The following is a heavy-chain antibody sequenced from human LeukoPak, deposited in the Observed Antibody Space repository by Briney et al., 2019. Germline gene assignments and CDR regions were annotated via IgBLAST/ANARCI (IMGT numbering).Heavy chain of an antibody. CDR2: ICIAGDT. CDR1: GFTFSSYD. Sequence: PGGSLRLSCAASGFTFSSYDMDWVRHAPGKGVERGSAICIAGDTYYTGSVKGGFTISRENGKNSFYLQMNSLRAGDTAVYYCARDGIGAFDIWGQGTMVTVSS. V-gene: IGHV3-13*01. J-gene: IGHJ3*02. CDR3: ARDGIGAFDI. D-gene: IGHD1-26*01.